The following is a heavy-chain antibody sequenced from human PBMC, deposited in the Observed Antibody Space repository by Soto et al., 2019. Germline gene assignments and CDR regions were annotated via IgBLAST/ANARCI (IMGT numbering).Heavy chain of an antibody. D-gene: IGHD2-2*01. CDR3: ARETLSYFHQRVDAFDI. Sequence: PGGSLRLSCAASGFTFSDYYISWIRQAPGKGLEWVSYISSSSSYTNYADSVRGRFTISRDNAKNSLYLQMNSLRAEDTAVYYCARETLSYFHQRVDAFDIWGLGTMVTVSS. V-gene: IGHV3-11*06. J-gene: IGHJ3*02. CDR1: GFTFSDYY. CDR2: ISSSSSYT.